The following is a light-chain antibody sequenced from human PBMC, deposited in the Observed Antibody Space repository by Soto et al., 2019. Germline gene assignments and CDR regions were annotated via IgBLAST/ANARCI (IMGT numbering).Light chain of an antibody. CDR3: QSYDNSLSVDV. J-gene: IGLJ1*01. V-gene: IGLV1-40*01. Sequence: QSVLTQPPSVSGAPGQRVTISCTGSSSNIGAHYDVHWYQQLPGTAPKLLIYGNSNRPSGVPDRFSGSKSGTSASLAITGLQAEDEADYYCQSYDNSLSVDVFGTGTKLT. CDR1: SSNIGAHYD. CDR2: GNS.